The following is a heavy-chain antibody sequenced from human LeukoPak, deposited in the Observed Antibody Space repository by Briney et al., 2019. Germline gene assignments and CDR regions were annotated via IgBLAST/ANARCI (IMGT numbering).Heavy chain of an antibody. Sequence: SVKVSCKASGGTFSSYAISWVRQAPGQGLEWMGGIIPIFGTANYAQKFQGRVTITTDESTSTAYMELSSLRSENTAVYYCAGTNGYSYVLDYWGQGTLVTVSS. CDR2: IIPIFGTA. CDR1: GGTFSSYA. V-gene: IGHV1-69*05. D-gene: IGHD5-18*01. J-gene: IGHJ4*02. CDR3: AGTNGYSYVLDY.